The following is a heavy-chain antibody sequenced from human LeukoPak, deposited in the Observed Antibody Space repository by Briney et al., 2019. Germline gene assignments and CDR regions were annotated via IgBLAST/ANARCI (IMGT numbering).Heavy chain of an antibody. D-gene: IGHD7-27*01. V-gene: IGHV1-8*01. CDR1: GYTFTSHD. Sequence: GASVKVSCKASGYTFTSHDINWVRQATGQGLEWMGWMSPNSGDTGYAQKFQGRVTMTSDSPISTAYMELSSLRSEDTAIYYCVRTPPNWGFDYWGQGTLVTVSS. J-gene: IGHJ4*02. CDR3: VRTPPNWGFDY. CDR2: MSPNSGDT.